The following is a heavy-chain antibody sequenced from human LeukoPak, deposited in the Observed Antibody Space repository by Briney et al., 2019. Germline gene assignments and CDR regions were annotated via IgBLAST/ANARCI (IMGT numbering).Heavy chain of an antibody. D-gene: IGHD6-13*01. Sequence: GGPLRLSCAASGFTFSSYGMHWVRQAPGKGLEWVVVISYDGSNKYYADSVKGRFTISRDNSKNTLYLQMNSLRAEDTAVYYCTKDGYSSSWWTYYFDYWGQGTLVTVSS. CDR2: ISYDGSNK. CDR1: GFTFSSYG. CDR3: TKDGYSSSWWTYYFDY. J-gene: IGHJ4*02. V-gene: IGHV3-30*18.